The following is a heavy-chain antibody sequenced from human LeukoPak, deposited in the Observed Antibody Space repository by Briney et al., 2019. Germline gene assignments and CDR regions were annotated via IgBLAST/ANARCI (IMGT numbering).Heavy chain of an antibody. V-gene: IGHV3-20*04. D-gene: IGHD3-10*02. CDR1: GFTFDNYG. J-gene: IGHJ6*04. Sequence: GGSLRLSCAASGFTFDNYGINWVRQAPGKGLEWVSRIHWNGGRTGYADSVKGRFTISRDHAKNSLYLQMNSLRAEDTAVYYCAELGITMIGAVWGKGTTVTISS. CDR3: AELGITMIGAV. CDR2: IHWNGGRT.